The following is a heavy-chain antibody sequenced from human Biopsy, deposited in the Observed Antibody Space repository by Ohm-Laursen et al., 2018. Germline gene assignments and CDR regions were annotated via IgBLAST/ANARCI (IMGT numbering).Heavy chain of an antibody. Sequence: SLRLSCAASGFGFYAMHWVRQPPGKGLEWLGVSSFVGSNKFYAESVRGRFTISRDRSRDTLYLQMNRLTNEDTALYYCAKDGGQWLGGAFDIWGHGTMVIVAS. D-gene: IGHD6-19*01. CDR2: SSFVGSNK. CDR3: AKDGGQWLGGAFDI. J-gene: IGHJ3*02. CDR1: GFGFYA. V-gene: IGHV3-30*18.